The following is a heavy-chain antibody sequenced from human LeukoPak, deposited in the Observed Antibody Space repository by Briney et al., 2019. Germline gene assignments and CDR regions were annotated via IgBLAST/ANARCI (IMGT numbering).Heavy chain of an antibody. CDR3: ARSRGAPRGWIDP. V-gene: IGHV4-34*01. CDR1: GGSFSGYY. J-gene: IGHJ5*02. Sequence: SETLSLTCAVYGGSFSGYYWSWIRQPPGKGLEWIGEVNHSGSTNYNPSLKSRVTISVDTSKNQFSLKLSSVTAADTAVYYCARSRGAPRGWIDPWGQGTLVTVSS. CDR2: VNHSGST. D-gene: IGHD1-26*01.